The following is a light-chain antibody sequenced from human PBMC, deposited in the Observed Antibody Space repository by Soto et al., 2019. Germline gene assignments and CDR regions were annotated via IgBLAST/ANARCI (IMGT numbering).Light chain of an antibody. J-gene: IGKJ3*01. Sequence: DIQMTQSPSSLSASVGDRVTITCRASQSISTYLNWYQQKPGQAPTLLIYAASSLQSGVPSRFSGSGSETDFTLTISRLQPEDFAAYYCQQSYSTPFTFGPGTKVDIK. CDR1: QSISTY. CDR2: AAS. V-gene: IGKV1-39*01. CDR3: QQSYSTPFT.